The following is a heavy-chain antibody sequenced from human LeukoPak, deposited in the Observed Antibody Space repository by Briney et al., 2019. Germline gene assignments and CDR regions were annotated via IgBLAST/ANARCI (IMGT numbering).Heavy chain of an antibody. V-gene: IGHV4-4*07. CDR2: IYTSEST. J-gene: IGHJ4*02. CDR3: ARASRTGSGWYYGY. D-gene: IGHD6-19*01. Sequence: PSETLSLTCTVYGGSISSYYWSWMRQPAGKGLEWIGRIYTSESTNSKPSLKSRVTMSVDTSKNQFSLKLSSVTAADTAVYYCARASRTGSGWYYGYWGQGTLVTVSS. CDR1: GGSISSYY.